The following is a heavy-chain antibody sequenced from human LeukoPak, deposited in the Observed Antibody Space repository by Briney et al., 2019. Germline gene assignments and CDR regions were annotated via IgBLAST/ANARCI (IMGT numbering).Heavy chain of an antibody. CDR1: GGSISSYY. CDR2: IYYSGST. V-gene: IGHV4-59*01. Sequence: SETLSLTCTVSGGSISSYYWSWIRQPPGKGLEWLGYIYYSGSTNYNPSLKSRVTISVDTSKNQFSLKLSSVTAADTAVYYCARGGYSYGYLLDYWGQGTLVTVSS. D-gene: IGHD5-18*01. CDR3: ARGGYSYGYLLDY. J-gene: IGHJ4*02.